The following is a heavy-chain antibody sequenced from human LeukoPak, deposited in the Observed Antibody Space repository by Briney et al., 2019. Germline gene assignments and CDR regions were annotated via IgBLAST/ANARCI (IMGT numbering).Heavy chain of an antibody. Sequence: GGSLRLSCAASGFTFSSYVMTWVRQAPGKGLDWVSAISGSGDSTYSADSVKGRFTISRDNSKNTLYLQMNSLRAEDTAVYYCAKDLVRDYTGGVDYWGQGTLVTVSS. CDR1: GFTFSSYV. CDR2: ISGSGDST. J-gene: IGHJ4*02. V-gene: IGHV3-23*01. D-gene: IGHD3-16*01. CDR3: AKDLVRDYTGGVDY.